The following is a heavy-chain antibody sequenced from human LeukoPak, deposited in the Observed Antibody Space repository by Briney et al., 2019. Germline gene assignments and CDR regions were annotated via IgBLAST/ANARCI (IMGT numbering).Heavy chain of an antibody. CDR2: IKQEGSEK. V-gene: IGHV3-7*01. CDR1: GFTFCSYW. Sequence: GGFLRLSSAASGFTFCSYWMSSVPQGPGKGLEWGANIKQEGSEKYYVDSVKGRFTISRDNANNSLYLQMNSLRAEDTAVYYCASPHDYGDRFDYWGQGTLVTVSS. J-gene: IGHJ4*02. D-gene: IGHD4-17*01. CDR3: ASPHDYGDRFDY.